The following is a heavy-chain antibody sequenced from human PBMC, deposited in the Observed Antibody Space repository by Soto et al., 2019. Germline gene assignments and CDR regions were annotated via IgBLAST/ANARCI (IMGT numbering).Heavy chain of an antibody. Sequence: SVKVSCKASGGTFDKFIMNWVRQTPGRGLEWMGGIVPMLGTPTYAEKFKGRVRISATGSATTTYMEVTSLRSEDTAIYYCARNGTYGASRSHYSGMDVWGQGTTVTVSS. CDR2: IVPMLGTP. D-gene: IGHD2-8*01. V-gene: IGHV1-69*13. CDR1: GGTFDKFI. J-gene: IGHJ6*02. CDR3: ARNGTYGASRSHYSGMDV.